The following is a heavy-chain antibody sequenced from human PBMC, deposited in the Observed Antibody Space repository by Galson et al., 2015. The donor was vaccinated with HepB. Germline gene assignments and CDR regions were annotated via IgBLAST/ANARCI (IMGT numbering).Heavy chain of an antibody. J-gene: IGHJ4*02. V-gene: IGHV3-15*01. Sequence: SLRLSCAASGFTFSNAWMSWVCQAPGKGLEWVGRIKSKTDGGTTDYAAPVKGRFTISRDDSKNTLYLQMNSLKTEDTAVYYCTTDQVAVAGTNYWGQGTLVTVSS. CDR1: GFTFSNAW. D-gene: IGHD6-19*01. CDR2: IKSKTDGGTT. CDR3: TTDQVAVAGTNY.